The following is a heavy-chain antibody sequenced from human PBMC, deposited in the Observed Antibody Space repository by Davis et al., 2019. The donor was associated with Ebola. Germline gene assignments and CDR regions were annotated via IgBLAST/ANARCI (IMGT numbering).Heavy chain of an antibody. J-gene: IGHJ6*02. CDR1: GFTFSSYA. CDR2: ISGSGGST. D-gene: IGHD2-15*01. Sequence: PAGSLTLSCAASGFTFSSYAMSWVRQAPGKGLEWVSAISGSGGSTYYADSVKGRFTISRDNSKNTLYLQMNSLRAEDTAVYYCAKVDCSGGSCYGMDVWGQGTTVTVSS. CDR3: AKVDCSGGSCYGMDV. V-gene: IGHV3-23*01.